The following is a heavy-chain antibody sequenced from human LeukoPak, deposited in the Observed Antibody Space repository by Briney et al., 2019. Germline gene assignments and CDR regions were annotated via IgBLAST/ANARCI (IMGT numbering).Heavy chain of an antibody. Sequence: SETLSLTCSVSGDSISSHFLSWIRQPPAKGLEWIGYIHHSGMTNYNSALTSRATLSVDTSTNQFSLKLTSVTAADTAFYFCAREASSDPRISSYFLDVWGEGTAVTVSS. J-gene: IGHJ6*03. CDR1: GDSISSHF. D-gene: IGHD6-19*01. CDR2: IHHSGMT. V-gene: IGHV4-59*11. CDR3: AREASSDPRISSYFLDV.